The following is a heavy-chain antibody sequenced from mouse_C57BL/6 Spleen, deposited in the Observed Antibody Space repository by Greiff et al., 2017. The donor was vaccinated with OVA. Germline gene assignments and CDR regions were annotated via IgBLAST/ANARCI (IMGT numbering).Heavy chain of an antibody. CDR3: ARSPFITTVVATDYFDY. Sequence: QVQLKESGPELVKPGASVKISCKASGYAFSSSWMNWVKQRPGKGLEWIGRIYPGDGDTNYNGKFKGKATLTADKSSSTAYMQLSSLTSEDSAVYFCARSPFITTVVATDYFDYWGQGTTLTVSS. CDR1: GYAFSSSW. D-gene: IGHD1-1*01. V-gene: IGHV1-82*01. J-gene: IGHJ2*01. CDR2: IYPGDGDT.